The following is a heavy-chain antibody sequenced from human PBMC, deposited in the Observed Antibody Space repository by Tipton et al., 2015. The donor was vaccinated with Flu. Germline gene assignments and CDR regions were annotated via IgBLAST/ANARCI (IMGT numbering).Heavy chain of an antibody. CDR2: IKQDGSEK. D-gene: IGHD2-2*01. CDR3: ARRRCSSTSCFPDY. J-gene: IGHJ4*02. Sequence: SLRLSCAASGFTFSSYWMSWVRQALGKGLEWVANIKQDGSEKYYVDSVKGRFTISRDNAKNSLYLQMNSLRAEDTAVYYCARRRCSSTSCFPDYWGQGTLVTVSS. CDR1: GFTFSSYW. V-gene: IGHV3-7*01.